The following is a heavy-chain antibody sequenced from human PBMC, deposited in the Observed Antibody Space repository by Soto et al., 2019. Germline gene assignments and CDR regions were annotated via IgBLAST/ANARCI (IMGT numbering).Heavy chain of an antibody. D-gene: IGHD2-2*01. J-gene: IGHJ3*02. CDR1: GGTFNTYT. CDR2: IIPMLTAT. V-gene: IGHV1-69*08. CDR3: SIGSWSAETFDI. Sequence: QVHLVQSGAEVKTPGSSVKVSCKAAGGTFNTYTLIWVRQAPGHGLEWMGRIIPMLTATNSAQKFQGRVTLTADKSTGTAFMELTSLRSDDTAIYYCSIGSWSAETFDIWGQGTMVTVSS.